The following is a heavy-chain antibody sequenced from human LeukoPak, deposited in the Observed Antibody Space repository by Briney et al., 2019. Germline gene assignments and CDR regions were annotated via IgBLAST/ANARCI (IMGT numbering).Heavy chain of an antibody. CDR2: IGTSGRTI. D-gene: IGHD3-16*01. J-gene: IGHJ4*02. Sequence: GGSLRLSCAASGFTFSDSYMSWIRQAPGKGLEWISYIGTSGRTIYYADSVKGRFTSSRDNAKNSLYLQMNSLRAEDTAVYYCARGGQAAVSYYFDYWGQGTLVTVSS. CDR1: GFTFSDSY. V-gene: IGHV3-11*01. CDR3: ARGGQAAVSYYFDY.